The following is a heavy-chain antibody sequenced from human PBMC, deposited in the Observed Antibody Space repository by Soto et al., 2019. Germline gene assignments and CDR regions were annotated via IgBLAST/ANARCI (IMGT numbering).Heavy chain of an antibody. J-gene: IGHJ4*02. V-gene: IGHV4-30-4*01. CDR2: IYYSGST. D-gene: IGHD3-10*01. CDR3: ARVGGFGATTIDD. Sequence: TLSLTCTVSGGSISSGDYYWSWIRQPPGKGLEWIGYIYYSGSTYYNPSLKSRVTISVDTSKNQFSLKLSSVTAADTAVYYCARVGGFGATTIDDWGQGTLVTVSS. CDR1: GGSISSGDYY.